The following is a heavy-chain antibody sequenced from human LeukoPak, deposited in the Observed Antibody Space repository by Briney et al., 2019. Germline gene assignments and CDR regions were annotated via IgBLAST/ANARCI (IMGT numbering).Heavy chain of an antibody. V-gene: IGHV3-7*05. J-gene: IGHJ4*02. CDR1: GXTFSSYW. CDR2: IKQDGSEK. D-gene: IGHD1-26*01. CDR3: ARDKSVGATPLDY. Sequence: PGGSLRLSCAASGXTFSSYWMGWVRQAPGKGLERVANIKQDGSEKYYLDSVKGRFTISRDNAKNSLYLEMNSLRVEDTAVYYCARDKSVGATPLDYWGQGTLVTVSS.